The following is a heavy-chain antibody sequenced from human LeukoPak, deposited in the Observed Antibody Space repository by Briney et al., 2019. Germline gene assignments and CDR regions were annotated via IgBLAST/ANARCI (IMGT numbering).Heavy chain of an antibody. CDR2: ISYDGSNK. CDR1: XFTFSSYG. Sequence: ASXFTFSSYGMHWVRQXPGKGLXXXXXISYDGSNKYYADSVKGRFTISRDNSKNTLYLQMNSLRAEDTAVYYCAKQSRSGYSRGYFDLWGRGTLVTVSS. V-gene: IGHV3-30*18. J-gene: IGHJ2*01. D-gene: IGHD5-12*01. CDR3: AKQSRSGYSRGYFDL.